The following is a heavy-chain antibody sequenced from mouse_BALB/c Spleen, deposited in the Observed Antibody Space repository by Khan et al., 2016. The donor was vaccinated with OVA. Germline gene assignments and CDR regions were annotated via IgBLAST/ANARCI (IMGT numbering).Heavy chain of an antibody. D-gene: IGHD2-4*01. CDR2: IYPGSFNT. J-gene: IGHJ4*01. CDR3: ARDDYFLWDAMDH. CDR1: GYTFTTYY. Sequence: QVQLQQSGPDLVKPGASVRISCKASGYTFTTYYIHWVKQRPGQGLEWIGWIYPGSFNTNYSEKFKGKATLTADKSSSTAYIHLNRLTSEDSAVYLYARDDYFLWDAMDHWGQGTSVTVSS. V-gene: IGHV1S56*01.